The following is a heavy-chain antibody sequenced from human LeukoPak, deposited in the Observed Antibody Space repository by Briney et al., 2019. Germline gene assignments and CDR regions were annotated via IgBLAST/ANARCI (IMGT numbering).Heavy chain of an antibody. CDR2: FEPEDGKT. CDR1: GYTLTKLS. V-gene: IGHV1-24*01. D-gene: IGHD3-22*01. J-gene: IGHJ4*02. Sequence: ASVKLCCKVSGYTLTKLSMHWVRQAPGKGLEWMGGFEPEDGKTFYAQKFKGRFTMSGDTSKDTAYLQLSSLRAEDTAVYSGASGVYCYDNSRVAYFDYWGQGTLVTVSS. CDR3: ASGVYCYDNSRVAYFDY.